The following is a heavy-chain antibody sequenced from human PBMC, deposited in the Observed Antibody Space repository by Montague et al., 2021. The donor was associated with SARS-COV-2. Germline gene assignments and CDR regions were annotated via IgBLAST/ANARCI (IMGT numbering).Heavy chain of an antibody. CDR1: GGSITGFS. CDR3: AGTPTRPLSLDS. D-gene: IGHD6-6*01. Sequence: SETLSLTCAVSGGSITGFSWSWVRQPAGKGLEWIGRVTTSGTTNYSPSLTSRVTMSVDTSKNQFSLTLNSVTAADTAIYYCAGTPTRPLSLDSWGQGTLVTVSS. CDR2: VTTSGTT. J-gene: IGHJ4*02. V-gene: IGHV4-4*07.